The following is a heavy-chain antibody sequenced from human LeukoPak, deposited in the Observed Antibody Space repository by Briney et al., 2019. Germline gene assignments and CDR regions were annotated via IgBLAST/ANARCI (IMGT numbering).Heavy chain of an antibody. CDR2: IYTSGST. D-gene: IGHD6-6*01. Sequence: SETLSLTCTVSGGSISSYYWSWIRQPAGKGLEWIGRIYTSGSTNYNPSLKSRVTMSVDTSKNQFSLKLSSVTAADTAVYYCARGALDSSSSWGNYYYYYMDVWGKGTTVTVSS. CDR3: ARGALDSSSSWGNYYYYYMDV. CDR1: GGSISSYY. V-gene: IGHV4-4*07. J-gene: IGHJ6*03.